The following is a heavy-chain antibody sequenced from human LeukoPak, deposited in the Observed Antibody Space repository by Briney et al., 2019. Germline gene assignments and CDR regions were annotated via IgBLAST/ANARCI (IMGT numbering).Heavy chain of an antibody. CDR2: ISAYNGNT. Sequence: ASVKASSKASGYTFTSYGISWVRQAPGQGLEWMGWISAYNGNTNYAQKLQGRVTMTTDTSTSTAYMELRSLRSDDTAVYYCARDRPLNYNDYWGQGTLVTVSS. CDR3: ARDRPLNYNDY. CDR1: GYTFTSYG. V-gene: IGHV1-18*01. J-gene: IGHJ4*02.